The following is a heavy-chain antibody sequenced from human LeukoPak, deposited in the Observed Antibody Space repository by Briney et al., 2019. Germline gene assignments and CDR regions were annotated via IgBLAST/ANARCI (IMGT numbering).Heavy chain of an antibody. J-gene: IGHJ4*02. D-gene: IGHD2-2*02. CDR3: AKDLSSLGCSSTSCYTFDY. Sequence: PGGSLRLSCAASGFTFYDYAMHWVRQAPGKGLEWVSGISWNSGSIGYADSVKGRFTISRDNAKNSLYLQMNSLRTEDTALYYCAKDLSSLGCSSTSCYTFDYWGQGTLVTVSS. V-gene: IGHV3-9*01. CDR1: GFTFYDYA. CDR2: ISWNSGSI.